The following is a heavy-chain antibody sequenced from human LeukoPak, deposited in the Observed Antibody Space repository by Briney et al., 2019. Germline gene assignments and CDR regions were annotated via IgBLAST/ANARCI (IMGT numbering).Heavy chain of an antibody. Sequence: GGSLRLSCAASGFTFSSYGIHWVRQAPGKCLEWVSVISYDGSHKYYADSVKGRFTISSDNSKNTLYLQMNSLRAEDTAVYYCAKGIAAAGTKKSYYGMDVWGQGTTVTVSS. J-gene: IGHJ6*02. CDR2: ISYDGSHK. D-gene: IGHD6-13*01. CDR1: GFTFSSYG. V-gene: IGHV3-30*18. CDR3: AKGIAAAGTKKSYYGMDV.